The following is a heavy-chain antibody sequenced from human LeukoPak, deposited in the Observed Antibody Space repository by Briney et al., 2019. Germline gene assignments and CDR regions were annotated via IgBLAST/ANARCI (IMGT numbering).Heavy chain of an antibody. V-gene: IGHV1-2*02. J-gene: IGHJ4*02. Sequence: ASVKVSCKASGYTFTSYYMHWVRQAPGQGLEWMGWINPNSGGTNYAQKFQGRVTMTRDTSISTAYMELSRLRSDDTAVYYCASGGTTDIVVVPAAFDYWGQGTLVTVSS. CDR2: INPNSGGT. CDR1: GYTFTSYY. CDR3: ASGGTTDIVVVPAAFDY. D-gene: IGHD2-2*01.